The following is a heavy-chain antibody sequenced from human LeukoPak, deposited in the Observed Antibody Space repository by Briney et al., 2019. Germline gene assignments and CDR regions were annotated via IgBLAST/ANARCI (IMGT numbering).Heavy chain of an antibody. D-gene: IGHD2-2*01. CDR1: GGTFSSYA. J-gene: IGHJ4*02. V-gene: IGHV1-69*13. CDR2: IIPIFGTT. CDR3: ARTEKYCSSISCYASFDY. Sequence: EASVKVSCKASGGTFSSYAISWVRQAPGQGLEWMGGIIPIFGTTNYAQKFQGRVTITADESTSTAYMELSSLRSEDMAVYYCARTEKYCSSISCYASFDYWGQGTLVTVSS.